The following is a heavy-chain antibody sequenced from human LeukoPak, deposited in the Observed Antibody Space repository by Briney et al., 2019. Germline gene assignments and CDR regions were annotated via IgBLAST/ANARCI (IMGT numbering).Heavy chain of an antibody. J-gene: IGHJ4*02. CDR1: GGSISSYY. Sequence: SETLSLTCIVSGGSISSYYWSWIRQPPGKGLEWIGYIYYSGSTNYNPSLKSRVTISVDTSKNQFSLKLSSVTAADTAVYYCARHSYEWTDYDWGQGTLVTVSS. CDR3: ARHSYEWTDYD. D-gene: IGHD4-17*01. V-gene: IGHV4-59*08. CDR2: IYYSGST.